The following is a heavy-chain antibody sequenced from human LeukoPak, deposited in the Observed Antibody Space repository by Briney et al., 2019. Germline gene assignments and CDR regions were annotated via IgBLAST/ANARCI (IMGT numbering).Heavy chain of an antibody. CDR1: GFTFSSYA. V-gene: IGHV3-23*01. CDR3: ASVDYDFWSGVFDY. CDR2: ISGSGGST. D-gene: IGHD3-3*01. J-gene: IGHJ4*02. Sequence: GGSLRLSCAASGFTFSSYAMSWVRQAPGKGLEWVSAISGSGGSTYYADSVKGRFTISGDNSKNTLYLQMNSLRAEDTAVYYCASVDYDFWSGVFDYRGQGTLVTVSS.